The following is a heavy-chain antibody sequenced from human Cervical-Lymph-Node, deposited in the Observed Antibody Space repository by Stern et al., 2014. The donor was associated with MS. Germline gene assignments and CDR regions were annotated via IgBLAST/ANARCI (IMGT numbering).Heavy chain of an antibody. CDR3: AHRLEDGYSFPSAFDI. Sequence: QITLKESGPTLVKPTQTLTLTCTFSGFPLSTSGVGVGWIRQPPGKALEWLALIYWDDVKRYSPTLKSRLTITKDTSKNQVVLTMTNMDPVDTATYYCAHRLEDGYSFPSAFDIWGQGTMVTVSS. J-gene: IGHJ3*02. CDR1: GFPLSTSGVG. V-gene: IGHV2-5*02. CDR2: IYWDDVK. D-gene: IGHD5-24*01.